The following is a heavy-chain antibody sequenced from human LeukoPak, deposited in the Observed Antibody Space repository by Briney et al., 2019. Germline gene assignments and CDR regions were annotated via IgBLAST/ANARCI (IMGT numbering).Heavy chain of an antibody. Sequence: SGTLSLTCAVSGGSISSSNWWSWVRQPPGKGLEWIGEIYHSGSTNYNPSLKSRVTISVDTSKNQFSLKLSSVTAADTAVYYCATVLRFLEWLGEGDYWGQGTLVTVSS. CDR3: ATVLRFLEWLGEGDY. V-gene: IGHV4-4*02. J-gene: IGHJ4*02. CDR1: GGSISSSNW. CDR2: IYHSGST. D-gene: IGHD3-3*01.